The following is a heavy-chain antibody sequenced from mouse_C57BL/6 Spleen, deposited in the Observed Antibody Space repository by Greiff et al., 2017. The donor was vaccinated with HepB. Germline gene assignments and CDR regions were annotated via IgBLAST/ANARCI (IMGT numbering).Heavy chain of an antibody. CDR2: ISSGGDYI. V-gene: IGHV5S21*01. CDR3: ARLWDGAMDY. J-gene: IGHJ4*01. D-gene: IGHD4-1*01. CDR1: GFTFSSYA. Sequence: EVQGVESGEGLVKPGGSLKLSCAASGFTFSSYAMSWVRQTPEKRLEWVAYISSGGDYIYYADTVKGRFTISRDNARNTLFLQMTSLRSEDTAMYYCARLWDGAMDYWGQGTSVTVSS.